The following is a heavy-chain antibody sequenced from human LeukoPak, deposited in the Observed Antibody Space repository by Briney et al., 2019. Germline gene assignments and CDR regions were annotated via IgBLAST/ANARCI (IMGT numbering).Heavy chain of an antibody. CDR3: VTSNNDIAAPDY. CDR1: GYTFTSYY. Sequence: ASVKVSCKASGYTFTSYYMHWVRQAPGQGLEWMGIINPSGCSTSYAQKFQGRVTMTRDTSTSTVYMELSSLRSEDTAVYYCVTSNNDIAAPDYWGQGTLVTVSS. J-gene: IGHJ4*02. V-gene: IGHV1-46*01. CDR2: INPSGCST. D-gene: IGHD6-25*01.